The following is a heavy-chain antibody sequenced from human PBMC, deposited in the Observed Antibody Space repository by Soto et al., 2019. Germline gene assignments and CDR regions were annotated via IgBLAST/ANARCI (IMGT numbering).Heavy chain of an antibody. V-gene: IGHV3-30-3*01. J-gene: IGHJ4*02. Sequence: PGGSLRLSCAASGSTFSSYAMHWVRQAPGKGLEWVAVISYDGRNKYYADSVKGRFTISRDNSKNTLYLQMNSLRAEDTAVYYCAREIERLLGYWGQGTLVTVSS. CDR3: AREIERLLGY. CDR1: GSTFSSYA. D-gene: IGHD3-3*01. CDR2: ISYDGRNK.